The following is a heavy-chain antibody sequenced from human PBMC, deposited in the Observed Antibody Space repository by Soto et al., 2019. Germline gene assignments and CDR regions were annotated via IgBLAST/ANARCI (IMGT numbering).Heavy chain of an antibody. CDR3: VKGSAAARPYYFDF. CDR1: GFTFSNYA. D-gene: IGHD6-13*01. Sequence: GGSLRLSCAASGFTFSNYALSWVRQAPGKGLEWVSAITGSGGSTFHADSLKGRFTISRDNSRDTLYLQMNSLGADDTAIYYCVKGSAAARPYYFDFWGQGTLVTVSS. J-gene: IGHJ4*02. CDR2: ITGSGGST. V-gene: IGHV3-23*01.